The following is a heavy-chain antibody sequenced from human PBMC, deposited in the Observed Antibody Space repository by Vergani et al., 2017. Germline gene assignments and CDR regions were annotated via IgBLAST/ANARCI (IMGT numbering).Heavy chain of an antibody. CDR3: ATSYYYGSGSYSFLGMGDAFDI. CDR2: VDPEDGGT. V-gene: IGHV1-69-2*01. Sequence: VQLVESGGGLVKPGGSLRLSCAASGFTFSDYYMHWVQQAPGKGLEWMGLVDPEDGGTIYAEKFQGRVTITADTSTDTAYMELSSLRSEDTAVYYCATSYYYGSGSYSFLGMGDAFDIWGQGTMVTVSS. CDR1: GFTFSDYY. D-gene: IGHD3-10*01. J-gene: IGHJ3*02.